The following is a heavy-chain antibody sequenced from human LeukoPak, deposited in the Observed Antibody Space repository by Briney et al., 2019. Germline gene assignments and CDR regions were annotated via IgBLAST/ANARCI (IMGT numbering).Heavy chain of an antibody. CDR2: ISSYSAST. D-gene: IGHD5-18*01. J-gene: IGHJ4*02. Sequence: GRSLRLSCAASGFTFGTTAMSCVHHDPRKGLEWVLTISSYSASTSHADSVKGPSTFSRAHCTNTLYLQMNRLTAEDTAVYYCVKGVTLIQLGLHYFDYWGQGSLVTVSS. CDR3: VKGVTLIQLGLHYFDY. V-gene: IGHV3-23*01. CDR1: GFTFGTTA.